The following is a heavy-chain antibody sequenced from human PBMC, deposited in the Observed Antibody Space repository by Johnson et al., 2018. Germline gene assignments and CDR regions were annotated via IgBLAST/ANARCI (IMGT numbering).Heavy chain of an antibody. D-gene: IGHD3-10*01. Sequence: QLQESGPGLVKSSETLSLTCTVSGGSISSYYWSWIRQPPGQGLQWIGSIYYSGSTNCNPSLKSRVTISVDTSKNPFSGKLRPVTAADTAVYYWARVDGWFGELPLSYYYYGMDVWGQGTTVTVSS. CDR3: ARVDGWFGELPLSYYYYGMDV. V-gene: IGHV4-59*01. J-gene: IGHJ6*02. CDR1: GGSISSYY. CDR2: IYYSGST.